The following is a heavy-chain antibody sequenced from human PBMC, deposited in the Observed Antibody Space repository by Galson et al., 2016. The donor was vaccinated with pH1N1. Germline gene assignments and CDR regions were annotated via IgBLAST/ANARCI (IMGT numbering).Heavy chain of an antibody. CDR1: GGTFRTYV. V-gene: IGHV1-69*13. CDR3: ASPSPFYGSSGYYLHFRD. Sequence: SVKVSCKASGGTFRTYVISWVRQAPGRGLEWMGGIIPIFGTAKYAQKFQGRVTITADESTSTAHMELSSLRSEDTAVYYCASPSPFYGSSGYYLHFRDWGQGTLVTVSS. D-gene: IGHD3-22*01. J-gene: IGHJ4*02. CDR2: IIPIFGTA.